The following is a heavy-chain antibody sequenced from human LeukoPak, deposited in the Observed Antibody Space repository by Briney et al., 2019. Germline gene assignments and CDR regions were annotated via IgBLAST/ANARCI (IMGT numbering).Heavy chain of an antibody. CDR3: ARWGETSALRVHAFDI. CDR1: GDSISSYY. Sequence: SETLSLTCTVSGDSISSYYWNWIRQPPGKGLEWIGYGHYTGSTNYNPSLKSRVTFSVDTSKNQFSLKLTSVTAADTAVYYCARWGETSALRVHAFDIWGQGTMVTVSS. D-gene: IGHD3-10*01. J-gene: IGHJ3*02. V-gene: IGHV4-59*01. CDR2: GHYTGST.